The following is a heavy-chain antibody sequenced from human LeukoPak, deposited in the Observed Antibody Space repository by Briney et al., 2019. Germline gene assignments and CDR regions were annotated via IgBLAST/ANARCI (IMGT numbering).Heavy chain of an antibody. D-gene: IGHD3-10*01. J-gene: IGHJ4*02. V-gene: IGHV3-23*01. CDR3: AKRFEAAGDY. CDR1: GVPFSSYY. Sequence: PWETLCLSCAVSGVPFSSYYRSWVRQAPGKGLEWVSAICGSGGSRYYADSVKGRSTISRDNSKNTLYLQMNSLRAEDTAVYYCAKRFEAAGDYWGQGTLVTVSS. CDR2: ICGSGGSR.